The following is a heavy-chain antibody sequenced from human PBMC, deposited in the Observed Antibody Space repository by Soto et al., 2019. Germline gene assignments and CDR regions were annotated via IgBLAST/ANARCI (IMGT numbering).Heavy chain of an antibody. CDR3: ASDSIPWGLRYLRPKRAGGFDP. CDR1: GGSFSGYY. CDR2: INHSGST. Sequence: QVQLQQWGAGLLKPSETLSLTCAVYGGSFSGYYWSWIRQPPGKGLEWIGEINHSGSTNYNPSLKIPLTRPVDPPRDPSYLKRSGLAAADPAAYYCASDSIPWGLRYLRPKRAGGFDPWGQGTLVTVPS. D-gene: IGHD3-9*01. V-gene: IGHV4-34*01. J-gene: IGHJ5*02.